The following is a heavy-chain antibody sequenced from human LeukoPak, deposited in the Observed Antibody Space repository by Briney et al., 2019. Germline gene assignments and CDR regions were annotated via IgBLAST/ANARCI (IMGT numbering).Heavy chain of an antibody. V-gene: IGHV3-23*01. CDR3: AKESMFRGLIDP. J-gene: IGHJ5*02. CDR2: IRGRGGST. CDR1: RFTPSSYA. Sequence: GSLRLSCAASRFTPSSYATSWVCPPPGRGLEWDSAIRGRGGSTYYADSVKGRFTLSRDNSKNTLYLQNNSVRAEDTSVYYCAKESMFRGLIDPWGQGTLVTVSP. D-gene: IGHD3-10*01.